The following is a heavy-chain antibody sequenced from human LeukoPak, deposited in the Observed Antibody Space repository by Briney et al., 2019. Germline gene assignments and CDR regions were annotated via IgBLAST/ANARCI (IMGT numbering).Heavy chain of an antibody. J-gene: IGHJ4*02. CDR1: GGSISSGGYY. D-gene: IGHD3-22*01. Sequence: SQTLSLTCTVSGGSISSGGYYWSWIRQHPGKGLEWIGYIYYSGSTYYNPSLKSRVTISVDTSKNQFSLKLSSVTAADTAVYYCARGYYDSSGYFRFDYWGQGTLVTVSS. V-gene: IGHV4-31*03. CDR2: IYYSGST. CDR3: ARGYYDSSGYFRFDY.